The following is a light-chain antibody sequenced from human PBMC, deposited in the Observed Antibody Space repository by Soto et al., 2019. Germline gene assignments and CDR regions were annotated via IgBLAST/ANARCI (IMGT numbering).Light chain of an antibody. CDR1: QSVSSY. J-gene: IGKJ5*01. CDR3: QQRSNWPPIT. V-gene: IGKV3-11*01. Sequence: EIVLTQSPATLSLSPGERATLSCRASQSVSSYLAWYQQKPGQAPRLLIYDASSRATGIPARFSGSGSGTDFTLTICSLEPEDFAVYYCQQRSNWPPITFGQGTRLEI. CDR2: DAS.